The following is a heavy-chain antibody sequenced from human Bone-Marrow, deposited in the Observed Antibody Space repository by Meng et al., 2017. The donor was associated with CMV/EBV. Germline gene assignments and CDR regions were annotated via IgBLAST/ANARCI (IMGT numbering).Heavy chain of an antibody. CDR1: GFTFSSYS. CDR3: ARESPVARPDY. J-gene: IGHJ4*02. Sequence: GGSLRLSCAASGFTFSSYSMNWVRQAPGKGLEWVSSISSSSSYIYYAVSVKGRFTISRDNAKNSLYLQMNSLRAEDTAVYYCARESPVARPDYWGPGTLVTVSS. CDR2: ISSSSSYI. V-gene: IGHV3-21*01. D-gene: IGHD2-15*01.